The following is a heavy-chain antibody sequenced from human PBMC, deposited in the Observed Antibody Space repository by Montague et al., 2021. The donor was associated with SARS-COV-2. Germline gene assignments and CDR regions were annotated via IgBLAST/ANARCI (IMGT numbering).Heavy chain of an antibody. V-gene: IGHV2-70*20. CDR1: GLSLSTRGMC. CDR2: IDWDDNK. D-gene: IGHD3-9*01. CDR3: ARSLYDILTGYYLPFDY. J-gene: IGHJ4*02. Sequence: PALVKPTQTPTLTCTFSGLSLSTRGMCVSWVRQPPGKALEWLALIDWDDNKFYSTSLKTRLTISKDTSKNQVVLTMTNVDPVDTATYYCARSLYDILTGYYLPFDYWGQGTLVTVSS.